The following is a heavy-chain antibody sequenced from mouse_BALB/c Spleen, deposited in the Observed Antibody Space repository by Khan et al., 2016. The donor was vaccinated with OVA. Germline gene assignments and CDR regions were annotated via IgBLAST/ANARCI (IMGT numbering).Heavy chain of an antibody. Sequence: EVELVESGGDLVKPGGSLKLSCAASGFTFSSYGMSWVRQTPDKRLEWVATISSGGTYTYYPDSVKGRFTLSRDNAKNTLYLQMSSLKSEDTAMYYCARQPPSWLYYFDYWGRGSTLTVSS. CDR2: ISSGGTYT. CDR1: GFTFSSYG. J-gene: IGHJ2*01. V-gene: IGHV5-6*01. CDR3: ARQPPSWLYYFDY. D-gene: IGHD2-2*01.